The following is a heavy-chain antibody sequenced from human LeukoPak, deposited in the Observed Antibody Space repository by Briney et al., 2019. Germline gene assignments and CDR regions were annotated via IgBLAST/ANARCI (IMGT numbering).Heavy chain of an antibody. J-gene: IGHJ6*02. V-gene: IGHV3-30-3*01. Sequence: PGGSLRLSCAASGFTFSSYAMHWVRQAPGKGLEWVAVISYDGSNKYYADSVKGRFTISRDNSKNTPYLQMNSLRAEDTAVYHCAIESGGSGSYYAYYYYGMDVWGQGTTVTVSS. CDR3: AIESGGSGSYYAYYYYGMDV. D-gene: IGHD3-10*01. CDR1: GFTFSSYA. CDR2: ISYDGSNK.